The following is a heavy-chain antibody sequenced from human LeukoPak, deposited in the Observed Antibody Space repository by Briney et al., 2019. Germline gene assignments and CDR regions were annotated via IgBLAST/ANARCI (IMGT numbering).Heavy chain of an antibody. CDR2: IKQDGSEK. V-gene: IGHV3-7*01. Sequence: LAGGSLRLSCVGSGFTFGDYWMSWVRQTPGKGPEWVANIKQDGSEKYYVESVKGRFTISRDNAEKSLFLQMNSLRAEDTALYYCARDPTAAGADYWGQGTLVTVSS. CDR3: ARDPTAAGADY. D-gene: IGHD6-13*01. CDR1: GFTFGDYW. J-gene: IGHJ4*02.